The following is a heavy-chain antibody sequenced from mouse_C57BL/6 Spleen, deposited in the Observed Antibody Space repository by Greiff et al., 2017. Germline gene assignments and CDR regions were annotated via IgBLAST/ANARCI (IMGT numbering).Heavy chain of an antibody. J-gene: IGHJ3*01. CDR2: IDPETGGT. V-gene: IGHV1-15*01. D-gene: IGHD2-2*01. CDR3: TSYYGYDAWFAY. CDR1: GYTFTDYE. Sequence: QVQLQQSGAELVRPGASVTLSCKASGYTFTDYEMHWVKQTPVHGLEWIGAIDPETGGTAYNQKFKGKAILTADKSSSTAYVELRSLTSEDSAVDDCTSYYGYDAWFAYWGQGTLVTVSA.